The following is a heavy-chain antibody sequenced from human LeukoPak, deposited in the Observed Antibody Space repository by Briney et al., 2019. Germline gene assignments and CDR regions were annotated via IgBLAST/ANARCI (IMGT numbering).Heavy chain of an antibody. J-gene: IGHJ3*02. D-gene: IGHD6-6*01. CDR2: IYHSEIT. Sequence: SETLSLTCTVSGYSITSGYYWGWIRQPPGKGLEWIGSIYHSEITYYNPSLKSRVTISVDTSKNQFSLKLSSVTAADTAVYYCARVSTSSAFDIWGQGTMVTVSS. CDR1: GYSITSGYY. CDR3: ARVSTSSAFDI. V-gene: IGHV4-38-2*02.